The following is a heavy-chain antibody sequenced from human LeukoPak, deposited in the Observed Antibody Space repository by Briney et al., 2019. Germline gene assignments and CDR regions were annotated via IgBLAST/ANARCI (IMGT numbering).Heavy chain of an antibody. J-gene: IGHJ4*02. CDR2: INPNSGGT. D-gene: IGHD3-10*01. CDR3: ATARITMVRGAIDY. V-gene: IGHV1-2*02. CDR1: GYTFTGYY. Sequence: ASVKVSCKASGYTFTGYYMHWVRQAPGQGLEWMGWINPNSGGTNYAQKFQGRVTVTRDTSISTAYMELSSLRAEDTAVYYCATARITMVRGAIDYWGQGTLVTVSS.